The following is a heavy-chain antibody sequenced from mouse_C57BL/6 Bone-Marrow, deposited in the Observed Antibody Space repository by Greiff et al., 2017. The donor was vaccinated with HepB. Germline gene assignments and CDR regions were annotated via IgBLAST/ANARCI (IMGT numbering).Heavy chain of an antibody. D-gene: IGHD1-1*01. CDR2: ISGGGGNT. CDR3: ERHQFITTVEFAY. CDR1: GFTFSSYT. J-gene: IGHJ3*01. Sequence: EVLLVESGGGLVKPGGSLKLSCAASGFTFSSYTMSWVRQTPEKRLEWVATISGGGGNTYYPDSVKGRFTISRDNAKNTLYLQMSSLRSEDTALYYCERHQFITTVEFAYWGQGTLVTVSA. V-gene: IGHV5-9*01.